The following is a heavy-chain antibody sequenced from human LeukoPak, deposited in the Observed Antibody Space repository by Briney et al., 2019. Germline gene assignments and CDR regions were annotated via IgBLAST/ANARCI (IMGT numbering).Heavy chain of an antibody. Sequence: GGSLRLSCAASGFTFSSYSMNWVRQAPGKGLEWVSSISSSSSYIYYADSVKGRFTISRDNAKNSLYLQMNSLRAEDTAIYYCAKELGYCSAGRCEYFQHWGQGTLVTVSS. CDR2: ISSSSSYI. V-gene: IGHV3-21*04. D-gene: IGHD2-15*01. CDR1: GFTFSSYS. J-gene: IGHJ1*01. CDR3: AKELGYCSAGRCEYFQH.